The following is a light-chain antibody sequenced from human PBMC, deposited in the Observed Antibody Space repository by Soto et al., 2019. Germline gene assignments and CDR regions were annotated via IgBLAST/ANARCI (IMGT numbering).Light chain of an antibody. Sequence: SYELTQPPSVSVSPGQTDSITCSGDKLGNKYACWYQQKSGQSPVLVIYEDSKRPSGIPERFSGSNSGNTATLTISGTQAMDEADYYCQAWDSSTGVFGGGTKLTVL. CDR3: QAWDSSTGV. CDR2: EDS. J-gene: IGLJ2*01. V-gene: IGLV3-1*01. CDR1: KLGNKY.